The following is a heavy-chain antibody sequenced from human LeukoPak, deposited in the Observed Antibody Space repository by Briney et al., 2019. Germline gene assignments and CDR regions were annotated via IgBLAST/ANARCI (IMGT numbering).Heavy chain of an antibody. Sequence: SETLSLTCTVSGGSISSYYWSWIRQPAGKGLEWIGRIYTTGSTNYNPSLKSRVTMSVDTSKNQFSLKLSSVTAADTAVYYCARVFGRCSGGSSYSYAFDIWGQGTMVTVSS. CDR2: IYTTGST. V-gene: IGHV4-4*07. D-gene: IGHD2-15*01. CDR3: ARVFGRCSGGSSYSYAFDI. J-gene: IGHJ3*02. CDR1: GGSISSYY.